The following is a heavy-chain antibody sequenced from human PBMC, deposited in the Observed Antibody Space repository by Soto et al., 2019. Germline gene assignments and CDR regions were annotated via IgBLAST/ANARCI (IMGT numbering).Heavy chain of an antibody. D-gene: IGHD2-15*01. CDR3: ARVVVVAAMLWFDP. CDR1: GGSISSGGYS. V-gene: IGHV4-30-2*01. Sequence: SETLSLTCAVSGGSISSGGYSWSWIRQPPGKGLEWIGYIYHSGSTYYNPSLKSRVTISVGRSKNQFSLKLSSVTAADTAVYYCARVVVVAAMLWFDPWGQGTLVTVSS. J-gene: IGHJ5*02. CDR2: IYHSGST.